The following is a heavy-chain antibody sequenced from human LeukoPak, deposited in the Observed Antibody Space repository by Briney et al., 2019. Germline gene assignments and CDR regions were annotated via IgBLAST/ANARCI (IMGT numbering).Heavy chain of an antibody. Sequence: PSETLSLTCNVSGGSINHFYWSWLRQPPGKGLEWLGYIYHSGTTNYSPSLKSRVTMSLDTSTSQFSLKVNSVTAADTAVYYCAREKRVVGAPHFDYWGQGTLVTVSS. CDR3: AREKRVVGAPHFDY. J-gene: IGHJ4*02. CDR2: IYHSGTT. D-gene: IGHD1-26*01. V-gene: IGHV4-59*01. CDR1: GGSINHFY.